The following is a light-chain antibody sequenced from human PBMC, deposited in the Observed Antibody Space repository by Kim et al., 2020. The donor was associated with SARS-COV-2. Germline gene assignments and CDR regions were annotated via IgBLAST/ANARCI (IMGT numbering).Light chain of an antibody. CDR3: YSAADNEGV. Sequence: SVSPGQTATITCSGDILAKKYARWFRQKPGQAPVLVIYKDSERPSGIPERFSGSSSGTTVTLTISGAQVEDEADYYCYSAADNEGVFGGGTQLTVL. V-gene: IGLV3-27*01. CDR1: ILAKKY. J-gene: IGLJ2*01. CDR2: KDS.